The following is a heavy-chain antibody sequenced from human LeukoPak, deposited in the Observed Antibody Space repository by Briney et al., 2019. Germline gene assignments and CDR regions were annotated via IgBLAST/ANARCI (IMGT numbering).Heavy chain of an antibody. CDR3: ASADRNYDSSGSHDAFDI. CDR2: ISSSSSYI. CDR1: GFTFSSYS. Sequence: PGGSMRLSCAASGFTFSSYSMNWVRQAPGKGLEWVSSISSSSSYIYYADSVKGRFTISRDNAKNSLYLQMNSLRAEDTAVYYCASADRNYDSSGSHDAFDIWGQGTMVTVSS. V-gene: IGHV3-21*01. D-gene: IGHD3-22*01. J-gene: IGHJ3*02.